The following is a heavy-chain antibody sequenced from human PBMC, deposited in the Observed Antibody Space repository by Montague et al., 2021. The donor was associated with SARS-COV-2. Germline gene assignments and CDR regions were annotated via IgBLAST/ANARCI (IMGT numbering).Heavy chain of an antibody. D-gene: IGHD2-21*01. Sequence: YLRLSCSASGFTFSRYAMSWVRQAPGMGLEWVSSIRFGGGNIYYADSVKGRFTISRDDSKNTVYLQMNNLRAEDTAVYSCARDWSSGDSGIDYWGRGTLVTVSS. J-gene: IGHJ4*02. CDR3: ARDWSSGDSGIDY. CDR2: IRFGGGNI. V-gene: IGHV3-23*01. CDR1: GFTFSRYA.